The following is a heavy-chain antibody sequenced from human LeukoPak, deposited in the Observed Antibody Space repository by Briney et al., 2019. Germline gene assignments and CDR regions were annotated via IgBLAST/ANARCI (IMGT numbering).Heavy chain of an antibody. CDR2: ISGSGGST. J-gene: IGHJ3*02. CDR1: GFTFDDYA. Sequence: GRSLRLSCAASGFTFDDYAMSWVRQAPGKGLEWVSAISGSGGSTYYADSVKGRFTISRDNSKNTLYLQMNSLRAEDTAVYYCAKLIGYAFDIWGQGTMVTVSS. CDR3: AKLIGYAFDI. V-gene: IGHV3-23*01. D-gene: IGHD3-16*01.